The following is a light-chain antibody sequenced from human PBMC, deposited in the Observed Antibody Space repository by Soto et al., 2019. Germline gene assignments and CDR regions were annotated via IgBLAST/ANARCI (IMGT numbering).Light chain of an antibody. CDR2: DAS. CDR3: QQYNSYRT. J-gene: IGKJ1*01. Sequence: DIQMTPSPSTLSASVVDRVTITCRASQSISSWLAWYQQKPGKAPKLLIYDASSLESGVPSRFSGSGSGTEFTLTISSLQPDDFATYYCQQYNSYRTFGQGTKVDIK. V-gene: IGKV1-5*01. CDR1: QSISSW.